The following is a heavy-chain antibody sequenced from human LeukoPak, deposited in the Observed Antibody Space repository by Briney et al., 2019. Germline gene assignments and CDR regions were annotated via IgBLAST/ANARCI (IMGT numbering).Heavy chain of an antibody. J-gene: IGHJ4*02. CDR2: IIPIFGTA. CDR3: ARYSSSWPHRFDY. V-gene: IGHV1-69*13. CDR1: GGTFSSYA. Sequence: SVKVSCKASGGTFSSYAISWVRQAPGQGLEWMGGIIPIFGTANYAQKFQGRVTITADESTSTAYMELSSLRSEDTAVYYCARYSSSWPHRFDYWGQGTLVTVPS. D-gene: IGHD6-13*01.